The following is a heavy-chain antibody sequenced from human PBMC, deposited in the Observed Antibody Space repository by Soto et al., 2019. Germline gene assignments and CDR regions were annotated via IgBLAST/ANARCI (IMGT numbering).Heavy chain of an antibody. CDR2: SKSDGSST. CDR3: AREGLDTAGFFDI. Sequence: PEGSLRLSCAASGFTFSTYWMHWVRQAPGKALMWVSRSKSDGSSTTYADSVKGRFTISRDNAKNTLYLQMSSLRAEDTAVYYCAREGLDTAGFFDIWGQGTMVTVSS. V-gene: IGHV3-74*01. CDR1: GFTFSTYW. D-gene: IGHD6-13*01. J-gene: IGHJ3*02.